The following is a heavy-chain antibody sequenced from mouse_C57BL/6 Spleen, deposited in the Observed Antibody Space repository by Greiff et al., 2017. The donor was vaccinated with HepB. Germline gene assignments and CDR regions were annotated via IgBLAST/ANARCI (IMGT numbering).Heavy chain of an antibody. V-gene: IGHV1-82*01. D-gene: IGHD1-1*01. CDR2: IYPGDGDT. Sequence: QVQLKESGPELVKPGASVKISCKASGYAFSSSWMNWVKQRPGKGLEWIGRIYPGDGDTNYNGKFKGKATLTADKSSSTAYMQLSSLTSEDSAVYFCARSEEIYYGSSYRAMDYWGQGTSVTVSS. J-gene: IGHJ4*01. CDR1: GYAFSSSW. CDR3: ARSEEIYYGSSYRAMDY.